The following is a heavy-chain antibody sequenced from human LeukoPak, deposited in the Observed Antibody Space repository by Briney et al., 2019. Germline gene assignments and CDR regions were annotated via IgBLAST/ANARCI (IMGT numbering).Heavy chain of an antibody. CDR2: IYYSGNT. J-gene: IGHJ4*02. CDR1: GGSISSGGYY. D-gene: IGHD3-22*01. CDR3: ARGVYYDSSGYPDPFDY. Sequence: PSRTLSLTCTVSGGSISSGGYYWSWIRQHPGKGLEWIGYIYYSGNTYYNPSLKSRVTISVDTSKNQFSLKLSSVTAADTAVYYCARGVYYDSSGYPDPFDYWGQGTLVTVSS. V-gene: IGHV4-31*03.